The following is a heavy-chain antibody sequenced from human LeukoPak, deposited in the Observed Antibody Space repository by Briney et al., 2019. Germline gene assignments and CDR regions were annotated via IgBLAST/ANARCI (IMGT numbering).Heavy chain of an antibody. V-gene: IGHV4-34*01. CDR2: INHSGST. J-gene: IGHJ4*02. Sequence: SETLSLTCAVYGGSFSGYYWSWIRQPPGKGLEWIGEINHSGSTNYNPSLKSRVTISVDTSKNQFSLKLSSVTAADTAVNYCARREQQLVHFDYWGQGTLVTVSS. CDR3: ARREQQLVHFDY. D-gene: IGHD6-13*01. CDR1: GGSFSGYY.